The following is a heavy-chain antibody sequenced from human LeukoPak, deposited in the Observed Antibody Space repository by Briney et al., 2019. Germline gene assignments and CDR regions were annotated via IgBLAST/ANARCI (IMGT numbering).Heavy chain of an antibody. Sequence: SETLSLTCTVSGGSISSGGYYWSWIRQHPGEGLEWIGYIYYSGSTYYNPSLKSRVTISVDTSKNQFSLKLSSVTAADTAVYYCARDFIAAAGTDDAFDIWGQGTMVTVSS. D-gene: IGHD6-13*01. V-gene: IGHV4-31*03. CDR3: ARDFIAAAGTDDAFDI. CDR1: GGSISSGGYY. CDR2: IYYSGST. J-gene: IGHJ3*02.